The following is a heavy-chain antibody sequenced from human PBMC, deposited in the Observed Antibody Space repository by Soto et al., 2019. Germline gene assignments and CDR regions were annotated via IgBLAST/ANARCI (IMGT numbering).Heavy chain of an antibody. Sequence: QVQLQESGPGLVKPSQTLSLTCTVSGGSISSGGYYWSWIRQHPGKGLEWIGYIYYSGSTYYNPSLKSRVTISVDTSKNKFSLKLTSVTAADTAVYYCARGITMFRGVNYYYYYGMDVWGQGTTVTVSS. V-gene: IGHV4-31*03. CDR2: IYYSGST. D-gene: IGHD3-10*01. CDR3: ARGITMFRGVNYYYYYGMDV. J-gene: IGHJ6*02. CDR1: GGSISSGGYY.